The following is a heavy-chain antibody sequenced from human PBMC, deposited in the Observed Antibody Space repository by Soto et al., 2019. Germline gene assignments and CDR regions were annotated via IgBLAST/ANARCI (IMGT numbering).Heavy chain of an antibody. D-gene: IGHD3-3*01. Sequence: EVQLVESGGDLVQPGGSLRLSCAASGFTLSSYWMSWVRQAPGRGLEWVANINQDGTEKYYVDSVKGRFTISRDNAKNSLHRQMRSLRAEDTAMYYCARDGDSGNFWTGSLSWGQGTLVTVSS. V-gene: IGHV3-7*03. J-gene: IGHJ4*02. CDR2: INQDGTEK. CDR1: GFTLSSYW. CDR3: ARDGDSGNFWTGSLS.